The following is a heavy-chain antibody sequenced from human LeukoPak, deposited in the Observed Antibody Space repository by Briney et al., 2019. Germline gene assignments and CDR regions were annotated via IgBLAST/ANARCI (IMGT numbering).Heavy chain of an antibody. Sequence: SETMSLTCAVSDDSFSSHYWTWIRQPPGKGLEWIGYISYIGSTNYNPSLKSRVTISIDTSKNQFSLKLSSVTAADTAVYYCARDLVTVTKGFDIWGQGTMVSVS. CDR1: DDSFSSHY. D-gene: IGHD4-17*01. V-gene: IGHV4-59*11. J-gene: IGHJ3*02. CDR3: ARDLVTVTKGFDI. CDR2: ISYIGST.